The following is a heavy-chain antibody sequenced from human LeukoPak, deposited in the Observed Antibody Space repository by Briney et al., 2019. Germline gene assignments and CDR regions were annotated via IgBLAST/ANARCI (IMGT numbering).Heavy chain of an antibody. CDR1: GFTFSSYA. CDR3: AKENYYDSSGYSFGDAFDI. V-gene: IGHV3-23*01. J-gene: IGHJ3*02. D-gene: IGHD3-22*01. Sequence: GGSLRLSCAASGFTFSSYAMSWVRQAPGKGLEWVSAISGSGGSTYYADSVKGRFTISRDNSKNTLYLQMNSLRAKDTAVYYCAKENYYDSSGYSFGDAFDIWGQGTMVTVSS. CDR2: ISGSGGST.